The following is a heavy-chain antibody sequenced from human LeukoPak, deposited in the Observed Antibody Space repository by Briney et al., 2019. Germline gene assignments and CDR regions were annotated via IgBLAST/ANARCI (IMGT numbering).Heavy chain of an antibody. J-gene: IGHJ5*02. CDR2: INPKSGGI. CDR3: ARGYEYGWFDP. D-gene: IGHD3-16*01. CDR1: GYTFNDYF. Sequence: ASVKVSCKASGYTFNDYFLHWVRQAPGQGLEWMGWINPKSGGINYAQKFQGRVTMTRDTSITTANMELSRLETDDMAVYYCARGYEYGWFDPWGQGTLVTVSS. V-gene: IGHV1-2*02.